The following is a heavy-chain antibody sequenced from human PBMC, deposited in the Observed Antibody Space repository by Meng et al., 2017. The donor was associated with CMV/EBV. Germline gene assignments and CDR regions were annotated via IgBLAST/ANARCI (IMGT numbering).Heavy chain of an antibody. CDR2: IYYSGST. CDR1: GGSISSSSYY. D-gene: IGHD3-3*01. V-gene: IGHV4-39*01. Sequence: SETLSLTCTVSGGSISSSSYYCGWIRQPPGKGLEWIGSIYYSGSTYYNPSLKSRVTISVDTSKNQFSLKLSSVTAADTAVYYCASQYYDFWSGYLPPGLYGMDVWGQGTTVTVSS. CDR3: ASQYYDFWSGYLPPGLYGMDV. J-gene: IGHJ6*02.